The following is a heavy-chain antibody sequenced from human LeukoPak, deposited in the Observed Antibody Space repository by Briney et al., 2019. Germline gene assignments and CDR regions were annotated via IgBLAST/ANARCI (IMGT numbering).Heavy chain of an antibody. CDR3: ATDRSDY. J-gene: IGHJ4*02. CDR1: GGTFSSYA. V-gene: IGHV1-24*01. D-gene: IGHD1-26*01. CDR2: FDPEDGET. Sequence: GASVKVSCKASGGTFSSYAISWVRQAPGQGLEWMGGFDPEDGETIYAQKFQGRVTMTEDTSTDTAYMELSSLRSEDTAVYYCATDRSDYWGQGTLVTVSS.